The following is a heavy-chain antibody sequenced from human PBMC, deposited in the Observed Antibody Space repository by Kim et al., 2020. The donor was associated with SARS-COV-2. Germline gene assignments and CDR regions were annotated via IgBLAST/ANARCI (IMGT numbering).Heavy chain of an antibody. J-gene: IGHJ4*02. V-gene: IGHV3-7*03. Sequence: YVDSVTGRFTIPRDNANNSLYLQMNSLRADDTAVYYCARDLTVSTRGFDYWGQGALVTVSS. D-gene: IGHD4-17*01. CDR3: ARDLTVSTRGFDY.